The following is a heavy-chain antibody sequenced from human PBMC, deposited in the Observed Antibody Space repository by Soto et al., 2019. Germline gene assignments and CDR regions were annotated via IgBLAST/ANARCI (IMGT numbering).Heavy chain of an antibody. D-gene: IGHD6-13*01. CDR2: IYYSGST. Sequence: SETLSLTCTVSGGSISSYYWSWSRQPPGKGLEWIGYIYYSGSTNYNPSLKSRVTISVDTSKNQFSLKLSSVTAADTAVYYCAISANDIAAGGLFDYWGQGTSVTVSS. V-gene: IGHV4-59*08. CDR3: AISANDIAAGGLFDY. J-gene: IGHJ4*01. CDR1: GGSISSYY.